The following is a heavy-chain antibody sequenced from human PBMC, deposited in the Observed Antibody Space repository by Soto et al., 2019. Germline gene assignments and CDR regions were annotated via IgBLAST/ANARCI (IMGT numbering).Heavy chain of an antibody. CDR3: ARGPYYFWSGYVADAFDI. CDR1: GFTFSSYT. D-gene: IGHD3-3*01. Sequence: QVQLVESGGGVVQPGKSLRLSCAASGFTFSSYTIHWVRQAPGKGLEWVALISYDGHIVYYADSVKGRSTISRDNSKNTLYLQLNSLRAEDTAFYYCARGPYYFWSGYVADAFDIWGQGTVVTVSS. J-gene: IGHJ3*02. V-gene: IGHV3-30*03. CDR2: ISYDGHIV.